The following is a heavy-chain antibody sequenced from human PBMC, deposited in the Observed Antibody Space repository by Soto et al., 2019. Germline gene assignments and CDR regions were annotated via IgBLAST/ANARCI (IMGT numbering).Heavy chain of an antibody. CDR3: ARDNGGFGHMNGGNPLDV. J-gene: IGHJ6*02. Sequence: QVQLVQSGAEVKKPGASVKVSCKASGYTFTSYGISWVRQAPGQGLEWMGWISAYNGNTNYAQKLQGRVTMTTDTPTSTAYMELRSLRSDDTAVYYCARDNGGFGHMNGGNPLDVWGQGTTVTVSS. V-gene: IGHV1-18*04. D-gene: IGHD2-8*01. CDR1: GYTFTSYG. CDR2: ISAYNGNT.